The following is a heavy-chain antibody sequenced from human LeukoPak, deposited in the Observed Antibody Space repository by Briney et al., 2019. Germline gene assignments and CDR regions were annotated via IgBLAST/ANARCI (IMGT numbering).Heavy chain of an antibody. CDR1: GFTFSRYW. CDR2: INHDGSEK. CDR3: ATDPRPDSGNFLGFEY. Sequence: GGSLRLFCVASGFTFSRYWMSWVRQAPGKGLEWVANINHDGSEKYYVDSVKGRFTISRGNSKNSLYLQMSSLRAEDTAVYYCATDPRPDSGNFLGFEYWGQGTLVTVSS. D-gene: IGHD4-23*01. V-gene: IGHV3-7*01. J-gene: IGHJ4*02.